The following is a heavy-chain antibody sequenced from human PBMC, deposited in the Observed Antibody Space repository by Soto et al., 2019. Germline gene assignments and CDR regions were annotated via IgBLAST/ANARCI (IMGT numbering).Heavy chain of an antibody. J-gene: IGHJ4*02. CDR3: ARSVAVPGAHIDY. CDR2: VYYTGST. Sequence: ETLSLTCSVSGGSISGSYWSWIRQSPGKGLEWLGYVYYTGSTNYSPSLRSRVSISVDTSKNEFSLRLSSVTAADTAVYFCARSVAVPGAHIDYWGQGTQVTRLL. CDR1: GGSISGSY. V-gene: IGHV4-59*01. D-gene: IGHD6-19*01.